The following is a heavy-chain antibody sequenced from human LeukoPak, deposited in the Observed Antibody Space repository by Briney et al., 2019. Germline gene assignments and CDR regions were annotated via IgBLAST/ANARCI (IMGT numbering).Heavy chain of an antibody. D-gene: IGHD5-24*01. CDR1: GGSISSYY. Sequence: SETLSLICTVFGGSISSYYWSWIRQPPGKGLEWIGYIYYSGSTNYNPSLKSRVTISVDTSKNQFSLKLSSVTAADTAVYYCARGGLATTNFDYWGQGTLVTVSS. V-gene: IGHV4-59*01. J-gene: IGHJ4*02. CDR3: ARGGLATTNFDY. CDR2: IYYSGST.